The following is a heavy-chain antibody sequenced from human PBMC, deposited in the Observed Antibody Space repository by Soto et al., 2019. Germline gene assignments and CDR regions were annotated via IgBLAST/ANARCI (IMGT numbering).Heavy chain of an antibody. CDR2: ISGGGRTT. V-gene: IGHV3-23*01. Sequence: EVQLLESGGGLVHPGGSLRLSCAASGFTFSSYAMSWVRQAPGKGLEWVSGISGGGRTTSYADSVKGRFTISRDNSMNTLYLQMHSLRAEVTAVYYCAKDPILAVPAAETTFDYWGHGTLVTVSS. CDR1: GFTFSSYA. CDR3: AKDPILAVPAAETTFDY. J-gene: IGHJ4*01. D-gene: IGHD2-2*01.